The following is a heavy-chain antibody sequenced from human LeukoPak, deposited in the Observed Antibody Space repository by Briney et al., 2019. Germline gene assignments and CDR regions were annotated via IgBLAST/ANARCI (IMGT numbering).Heavy chain of an antibody. D-gene: IGHD6-13*01. V-gene: IGHV1-8*01. CDR1: GYTFTSYD. CDR3: ATLGYSSSWYAFDY. J-gene: IGHJ4*02. CDR2: MNPNSGNT. Sequence: ASVKVSCKASGYTFTSYDINWVRQATGQGLEWMGWMNPNSGNTGYAQKFQGRVTMTEDTSTDTAYMELSSLRSEDTAVYYCATLGYSSSWYAFDYWGQGTLVTVSS.